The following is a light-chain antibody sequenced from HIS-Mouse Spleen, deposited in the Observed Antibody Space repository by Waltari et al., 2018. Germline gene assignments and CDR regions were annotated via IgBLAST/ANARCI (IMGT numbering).Light chain of an antibody. J-gene: IGLJ3*02. CDR1: RRGVGRYNL. CDR2: EGS. Sequence: QSALTQPASVFGSPGQSITISCTGTRRGVGRYNLGSWYQQHTGKAHKLMIYEGSKWPSGVYNRLSGSKSVNTASLTTSGLQAEDEADYVCRSYAGWVFGGGTKLTV. CDR3: RSYAGWV. V-gene: IGLV2-23*01.